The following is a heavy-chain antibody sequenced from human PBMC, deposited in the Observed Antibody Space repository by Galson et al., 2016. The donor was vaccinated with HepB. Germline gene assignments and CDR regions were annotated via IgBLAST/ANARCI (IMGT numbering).Heavy chain of an antibody. CDR3: ARSISMVRGVIMSPEDYGLDV. V-gene: IGHV3-30-3*01. CDR2: ISYDGSNK. D-gene: IGHD3-10*01. J-gene: IGHJ6*02. CDR1: GFTFSSYV. Sequence: SLRLSCAASGFTFSSYVMHWVRQAPGKGLEWVAVISYDGSNKKYADSVKGRFTISRDNSKNTLYVQLHSPRPEDTAIYYCARSISMVRGVIMSPEDYGLDVWGQGTTVTVSS.